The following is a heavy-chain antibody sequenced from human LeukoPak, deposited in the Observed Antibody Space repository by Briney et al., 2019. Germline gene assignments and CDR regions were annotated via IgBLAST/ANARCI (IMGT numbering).Heavy chain of an antibody. CDR1: GYTFTSYG. CDR2: ISAYNGNT. V-gene: IGHV1-18*01. CDR3: ARDLGDYYDSSGPTGPHY. Sequence: GAPVKVSCKASGYTFTSYGISWVRQAPGQGLEWMGWISAYNGNTNYAQKLQGRVTMTTDTSTSTAYMELRSLRSDDTAVYYCARDLGDYYDSSGPTGPHYWGQGTLVTVSS. D-gene: IGHD3-22*01. J-gene: IGHJ4*02.